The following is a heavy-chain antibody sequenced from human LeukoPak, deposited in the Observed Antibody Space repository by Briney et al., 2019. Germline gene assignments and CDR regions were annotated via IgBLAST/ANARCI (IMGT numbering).Heavy chain of an antibody. Sequence: SETLSLTCSVSGGSISSDYWSWIRQPPGKGLEWIGYMYDTGSTNYNPSLKSRVTISLATSKTQSSLKLSSVTPADTAVYYCARVSVVYGMDVWGQGTTVTVSS. CDR1: GGSISSDY. CDR2: MYDTGST. CDR3: ARVSVVYGMDV. V-gene: IGHV4-59*01. J-gene: IGHJ6*02.